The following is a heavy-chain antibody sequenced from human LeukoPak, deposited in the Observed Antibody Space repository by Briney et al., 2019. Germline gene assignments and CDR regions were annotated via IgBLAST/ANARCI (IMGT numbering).Heavy chain of an antibody. J-gene: IGHJ6*02. D-gene: IGHD3-9*01. CDR3: ARGHYDILTGYYKEGHYYYYYGMDV. Sequence: SETLSLTCAVYGGSFSGYYWSWIRQPPGKGLEWIGEINHSGSTNYNPSLKSRVTISVDTSKNQFSLKLGSVTAADTAVYYCARGHYDILTGYYKEGHYYYYYGMDVWGQGTTVTVSS. CDR2: INHSGST. V-gene: IGHV4-34*01. CDR1: GGSFSGYY.